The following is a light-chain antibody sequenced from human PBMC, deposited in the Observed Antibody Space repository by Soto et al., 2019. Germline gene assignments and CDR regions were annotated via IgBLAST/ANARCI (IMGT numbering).Light chain of an antibody. V-gene: IGKV3-15*01. Sequence: EIVMTQSPATLSVSPGERATLSCRASQSVSSNLAWYQQKPGQAPRLLIYGASTRATGIPARFSGSGSGTEFTLTISSLQSEDFAVYYCQQYDDWPPAFGGGTKVDIK. CDR2: GAS. CDR3: QQYDDWPPA. J-gene: IGKJ4*01. CDR1: QSVSSN.